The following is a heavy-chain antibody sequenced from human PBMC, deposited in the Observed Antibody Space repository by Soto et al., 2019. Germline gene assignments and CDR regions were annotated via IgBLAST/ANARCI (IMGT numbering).Heavy chain of an antibody. CDR1: GDSVSSNSAA. Sequence: SPTLSLTCAISGDSVSSNSAAWNWIRQSPSRGLEWLGRTYYRSKWYNDYAVSVKSRITINPDTSKNQFSLQLNSVTPEDTAVYYCARDPCSGGSCYSGWFDPWGQGTLVTVSS. J-gene: IGHJ5*02. V-gene: IGHV6-1*01. CDR3: ARDPCSGGSCYSGWFDP. CDR2: TYYRSKWYN. D-gene: IGHD2-15*01.